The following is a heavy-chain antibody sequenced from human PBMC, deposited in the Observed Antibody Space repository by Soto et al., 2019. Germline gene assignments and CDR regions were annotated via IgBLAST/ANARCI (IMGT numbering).Heavy chain of an antibody. D-gene: IGHD1-1*01. CDR2: ISDHNGNT. CDR1: GYTFTSYG. J-gene: IGHJ4*02. CDR3: ARVRYGDY. V-gene: IGHV1-18*01. Sequence: QVHLVQSGAEVKKPGASVNVSCKASGYTFTSYGITCVRQAPGQGLEWMGWISDHNGNTDYAQKLQSSVIVTRDTSTSTAYMELRSLISDDTAVYYCARVRYGDYWGQGALVTVSS.